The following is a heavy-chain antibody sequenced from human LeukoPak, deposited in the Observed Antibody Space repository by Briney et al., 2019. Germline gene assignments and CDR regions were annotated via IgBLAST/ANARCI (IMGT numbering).Heavy chain of an antibody. CDR3: ARRYYYDDARFDD. Sequence: PSETLSLTCTVSGGSISSYYWSWIRQPPGKGLEWIGYIYYSGSTNYNPSLKSRVTISVDTSKNQFSLKLSSVTAADTAVYYCARRYYYDDARFDDWGQGPLVTVSS. CDR2: IYYSGST. J-gene: IGHJ4*02. V-gene: IGHV4-59*08. CDR1: GGSISSYY. D-gene: IGHD3-22*01.